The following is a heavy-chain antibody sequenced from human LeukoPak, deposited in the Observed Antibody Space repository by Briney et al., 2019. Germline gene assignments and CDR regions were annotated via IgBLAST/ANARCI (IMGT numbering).Heavy chain of an antibody. CDR1: GFTFSSYS. CDR3: ARGGRRYDYYYHMDV. V-gene: IGHV3-48*02. Sequence: PGRSLRLSCAASGFTFSSYSMNWVRQAPGNGQEWSSYISSSSSTISYADSVKGRFTISRDNAKNSLYLQMSSLRDEDTAMYYCARGGRRYDYYYHMDVWGKGTTVTVSS. J-gene: IGHJ6*03. CDR2: ISSSSSTI.